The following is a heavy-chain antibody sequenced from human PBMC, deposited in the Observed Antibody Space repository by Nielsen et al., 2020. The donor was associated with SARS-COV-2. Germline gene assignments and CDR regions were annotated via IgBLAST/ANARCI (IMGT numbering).Heavy chain of an antibody. V-gene: IGHV3-9*01. CDR2: ISWNSGSI. CDR3: AKALSATPYYYYGMDV. CDR1: GFTFDDYA. D-gene: IGHD2-15*01. Sequence: SLKISCAASGFTFDDYAMHWVRQAPGKGLEWVSGISWNSGSIGYADSVKGRFTISRDNAKNSLYLQMNSLRPEDTALYYCAKALSATPYYYYGMDVWGQGTTVTVSS. J-gene: IGHJ6*02.